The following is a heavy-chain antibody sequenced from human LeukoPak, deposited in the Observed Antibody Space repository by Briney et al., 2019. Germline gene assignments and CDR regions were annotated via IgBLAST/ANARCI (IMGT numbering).Heavy chain of an antibody. V-gene: IGHV3-30*01. CDR1: GFTFSSYA. J-gene: IGHJ5*02. CDR2: ISYDGSNK. CDR3: ARDFLRGQLVRAQFSWFDP. D-gene: IGHD6-6*01. Sequence: PGGSLRLSCAASGFTFSSYAMHWVRQAPGRGLEWVAVISYDGSNKYYADSEKGRFTISRDNSKNTLYLQMNSLRAEDTAVYYCARDFLRGQLVRAQFSWFDPWGQGTLVTVSS.